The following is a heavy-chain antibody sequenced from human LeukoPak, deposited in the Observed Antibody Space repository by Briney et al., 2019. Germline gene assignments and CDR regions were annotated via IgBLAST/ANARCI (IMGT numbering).Heavy chain of an antibody. CDR2: MYPSGST. CDR1: GGSISSSNW. V-gene: IGHV4-4*02. Sequence: SGTLSLTCAVSGGSISSSNWWSWVRQPPGKGLEWIGEMYPSGSTNYNPSLKSRVTISIDKSKNQFSLKLSSVTAADTAVYYCARIGAYSSGWYTKPYYYYMDVWGKGTTVTVSS. CDR3: ARIGAYSSGWYTKPYYYYMDV. J-gene: IGHJ6*03. D-gene: IGHD6-19*01.